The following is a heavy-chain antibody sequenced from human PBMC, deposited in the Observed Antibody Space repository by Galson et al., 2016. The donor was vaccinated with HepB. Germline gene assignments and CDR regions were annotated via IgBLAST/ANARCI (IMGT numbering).Heavy chain of an antibody. CDR3: ARAPVTSTTCCYHFDY. D-gene: IGHD2-2*01. CDR1: GFTFSTYW. CDR2: IKPDGSEK. J-gene: IGHJ4*02. V-gene: IGHV3-7*03. Sequence: SLRLSCAASGFTFSTYWMYWVRQAPGKGLEWVANIKPDGSEKYYVDSVKGRFTISRDNGKKSLYLQMNSLRAEDTAVYYCARAPVTSTTCCYHFDYWGQGTLVTVSS.